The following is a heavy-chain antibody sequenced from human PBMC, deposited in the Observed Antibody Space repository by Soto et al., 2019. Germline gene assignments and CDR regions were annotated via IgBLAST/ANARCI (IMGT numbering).Heavy chain of an antibody. Sequence: SETLSLTCTVSGGSISSGGYYWNWIRQHPGKGLEWIGYIYYSGSTYYNPSLKSRVTISVDTSKNQFSLKLSSVTAADTAVYYCAREIRSGYYKYWYFDLWGRGTLVTVS. CDR1: GGSISSGGYY. D-gene: IGHD3-3*01. CDR3: AREIRSGYYKYWYFDL. CDR2: IYYSGST. J-gene: IGHJ2*01. V-gene: IGHV4-31*03.